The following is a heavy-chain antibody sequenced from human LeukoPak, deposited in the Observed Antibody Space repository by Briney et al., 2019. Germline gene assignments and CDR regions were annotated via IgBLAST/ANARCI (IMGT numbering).Heavy chain of an antibody. Sequence: PGRSLRLSCVGSGFTFSSYGMHWVRQAPGKGLEWVAVISYDGNKKYYGDSVKGRFSISRGNSKNTVFLQMNSLKPEDTAVYFCAKDSSNGAGYGDFAPFDYWGQGTLVTVSS. CDR1: GFTFSSYG. D-gene: IGHD4-17*01. V-gene: IGHV3-30*18. CDR3: AKDSSNGAGYGDFAPFDY. J-gene: IGHJ4*02. CDR2: ISYDGNKK.